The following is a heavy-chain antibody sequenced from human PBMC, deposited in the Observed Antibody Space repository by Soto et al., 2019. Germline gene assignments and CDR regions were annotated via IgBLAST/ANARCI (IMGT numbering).Heavy chain of an antibody. D-gene: IGHD3-3*01. CDR2: INAGNGNT. V-gene: IGHV1-3*01. Sequence: ASVKLSCKASGYTFTSYPIHWVSKATEQRLEWMGWINAGNGNTKYSQKFQGRVTITRDTSASTAYMELSSLRSEDTAVYYCARTNDFWSGYLDAFDIWGQGTMVTVSS. CDR1: GYTFTSYP. CDR3: ARTNDFWSGYLDAFDI. J-gene: IGHJ3*02.